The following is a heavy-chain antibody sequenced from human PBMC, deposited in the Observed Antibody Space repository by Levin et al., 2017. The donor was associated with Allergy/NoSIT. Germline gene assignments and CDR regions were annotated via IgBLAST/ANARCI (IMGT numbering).Heavy chain of an antibody. V-gene: IGHV3-7*01. J-gene: IGHJ3*02. D-gene: IGHD3-22*01. CDR3: ARDPYYYDSSGPKRGAFDI. Sequence: GGSLRLSCAASGFTFSSYWMSWVRQAPGKGLEWVANIKQDGSEKYYVDSVKGRFTISRDNAKNSLYLQMNSLRAEDTAVYYCARDPYYYDSSGPKRGAFDIWGQGTMVTVSS. CDR2: IKQDGSEK. CDR1: GFTFSSYW.